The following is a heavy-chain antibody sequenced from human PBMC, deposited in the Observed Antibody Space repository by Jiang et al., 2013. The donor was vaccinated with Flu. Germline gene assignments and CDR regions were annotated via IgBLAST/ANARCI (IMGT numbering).Heavy chain of an antibody. CDR2: ISSSSSYI. CDR3: ARDNSGVNFDY. Sequence: GVEWVSSISSSSSYIYYADSVKGRFTISRDNAKNSLYLQMNSLRAEDTAVYYCARDNSGVNFDYWGQGTLVTVSS. D-gene: IGHD2-21*01. V-gene: IGHV3-21*01. J-gene: IGHJ4*02.